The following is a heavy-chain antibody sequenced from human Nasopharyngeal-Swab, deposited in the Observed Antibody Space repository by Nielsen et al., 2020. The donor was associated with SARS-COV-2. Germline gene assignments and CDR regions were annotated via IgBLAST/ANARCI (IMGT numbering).Heavy chain of an antibody. J-gene: IGHJ5*02. V-gene: IGHV3-21*01. Sequence: GGSLRLSCAASGFTFSSYAMSWVRQAPGKGLEWVSSISSSSSYIYYADSVKGRFTISRDNAKNTLYLQMNNLRAEDTALYYCARDVAGADSAWGQGTLVTVSS. CDR1: GFTFSSYA. CDR3: ARDVAGADSA. CDR2: ISSSSSYI. D-gene: IGHD2-21*01.